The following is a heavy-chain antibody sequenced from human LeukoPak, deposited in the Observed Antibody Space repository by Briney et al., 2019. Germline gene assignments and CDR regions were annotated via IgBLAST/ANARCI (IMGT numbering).Heavy chain of an antibody. Sequence: GGSLRLSCAASGFTFSSYSMNWVRQAPGKGLEWVSSISSSSSYIYYADSVKGRFTISRDNAKNSLYLQMNSLRAEDTAVYYCARSPTIVLMVYSVILAYNWFDPWGQGTLVTVSS. D-gene: IGHD2-8*01. J-gene: IGHJ5*02. CDR1: GFTFSSYS. CDR2: ISSSSSYI. CDR3: ARSPTIVLMVYSVILAYNWFDP. V-gene: IGHV3-21*01.